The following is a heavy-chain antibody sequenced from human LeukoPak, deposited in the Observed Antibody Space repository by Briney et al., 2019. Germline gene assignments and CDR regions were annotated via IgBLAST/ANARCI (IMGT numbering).Heavy chain of an antibody. D-gene: IGHD3-22*01. CDR1: GFTFSSYG. V-gene: IGHV3-23*01. J-gene: IGHJ4*02. CDR2: ISGSGGST. Sequence: GGSLRLSCAASGFTFSSYGMSWVRQAPGKGLEWVSAISGSGGSTYYADSVKGRVTISRDNSKITLYLQMNSLRAEDTAVYYCAKDSTHYRVWDDYDSTGLTYWGQGTLVTVSS. CDR3: AKDSTHYRVWDDYDSTGLTY.